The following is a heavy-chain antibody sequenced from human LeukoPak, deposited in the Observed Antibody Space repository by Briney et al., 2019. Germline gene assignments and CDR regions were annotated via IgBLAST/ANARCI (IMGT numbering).Heavy chain of an antibody. J-gene: IGHJ4*02. D-gene: IGHD3-10*01. CDR3: ARGNVLLWFGEWNDY. Sequence: ASVKVSCKASGYTFTGYYMHWVRQAPGQGLEWMGWINPNSGGTNYAQKFQGRVTMTRDTSISTAYMELSRLRSDDTAVYYCARGNVLLWFGEWNDYWGQGTLVTVSS. CDR2: INPNSGGT. CDR1: GYTFTGYY. V-gene: IGHV1-2*02.